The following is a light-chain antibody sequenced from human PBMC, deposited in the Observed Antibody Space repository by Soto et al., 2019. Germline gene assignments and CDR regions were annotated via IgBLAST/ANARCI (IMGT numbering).Light chain of an antibody. CDR2: DAT. J-gene: IGKJ4*01. Sequence: EIVMTQSPATLSASPGEGATLSCKAGQNVYNNLAWYQQRPGQPPRLLLYDATTRPTGISARFSGSGYGTEFTLTISSLQSEDFAFYFCQQCRNWPLTFGGGTKVEIK. CDR1: QNVYNN. CDR3: QQCRNWPLT. V-gene: IGKV3-15*01.